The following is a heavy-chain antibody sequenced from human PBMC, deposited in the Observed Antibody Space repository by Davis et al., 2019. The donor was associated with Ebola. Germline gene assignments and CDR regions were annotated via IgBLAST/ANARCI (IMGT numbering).Heavy chain of an antibody. CDR3: ARNSAPPDY. Sequence: PGGSLRLSCAASGFTFSDYYMSWVRQAPGKGLEWISCINHSGDSKFYADFVKGRFTMSRDNAKNFLYLQLSSLRADDTAMYYCARNSAPPDYWGQGALVTVSS. CDR1: GFTFSDYY. J-gene: IGHJ4*02. CDR2: INHSGDSK. D-gene: IGHD6-6*01. V-gene: IGHV3-11*01.